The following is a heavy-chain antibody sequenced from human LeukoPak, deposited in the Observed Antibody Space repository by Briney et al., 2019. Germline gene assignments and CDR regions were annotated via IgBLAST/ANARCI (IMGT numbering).Heavy chain of an antibody. CDR1: GFTFCSYE. D-gene: IGHD2-8*02. V-gene: IGHV3-48*03. CDR3: ARRVGSTGLDY. CDR2: ITSSGSTI. J-gene: IGHJ4*02. Sequence: PGGSLRLSCAASGFTFCSYEMNWVPHAPGKGLGWVSYITSSGSTIYYADSVKGRFTISRNNAKTSLYLQMNSLRAEDTAVYYCARRVGSTGLDYWGQGTLVTVSS.